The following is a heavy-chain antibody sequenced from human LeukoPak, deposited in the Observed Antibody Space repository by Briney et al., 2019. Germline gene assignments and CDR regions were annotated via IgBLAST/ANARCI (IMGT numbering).Heavy chain of an antibody. D-gene: IGHD6-13*01. Sequence: GGSLRLSCAASGFTFSSYSMNWVRQAPGKGLEWVSSISSSSSYIYYADSVKGRFTISRDSAKNSLYLQMNSLRAEDTAVYYCARGARYSSSFFAFDIWGQGTMVTVSS. V-gene: IGHV3-21*01. CDR2: ISSSSSYI. J-gene: IGHJ3*02. CDR1: GFTFSSYS. CDR3: ARGARYSSSFFAFDI.